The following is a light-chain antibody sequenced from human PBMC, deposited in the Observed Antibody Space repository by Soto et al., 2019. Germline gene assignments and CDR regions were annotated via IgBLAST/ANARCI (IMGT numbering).Light chain of an antibody. CDR2: VNSDGSH. CDR3: QTWGTGIVL. CDR1: SGHSSYA. Sequence: QSVLTQSPSASASLGASVKLTCTLNSGHSSYAIAWHQQQPEKGPRYLMKVNSDGSHFKGDGIPDRFSGSSSGAERYLTISSLQSEDEADYYCQTWGTGIVLFGGGTQLTVL. V-gene: IGLV4-69*01. J-gene: IGLJ2*01.